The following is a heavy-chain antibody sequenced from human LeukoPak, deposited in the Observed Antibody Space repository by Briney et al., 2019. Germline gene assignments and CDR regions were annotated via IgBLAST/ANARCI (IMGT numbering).Heavy chain of an antibody. CDR1: GFTFSSYW. D-gene: IGHD6-13*01. J-gene: IGHJ2*01. V-gene: IGHV3-74*01. CDR3: AGRRLPAADPWYFNL. CDR2: ISSDGSST. Sequence: GGSLRLSCAASGFTFSSYWMHWVRQAPGKGLVWVSLISSDGSSTTYADSVKGRFTISRDNAKNTLYLQMNSLRAEDTAVYFCAGRRLPAADPWYFNLWGRGPLVTVS.